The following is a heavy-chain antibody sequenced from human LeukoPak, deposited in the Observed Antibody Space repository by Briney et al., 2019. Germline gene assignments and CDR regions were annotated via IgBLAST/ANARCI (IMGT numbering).Heavy chain of an antibody. CDR2: IYYSGST. CDR1: GGSISSYY. D-gene: IGHD2-2*02. CDR3: ARSAGEYQLLYEWFDP. Sequence: SETLSLTCTVSGGSISSYYWSWIRQPPGKGLEWIGYIYYSGSTNYNPSLKSRVTISVDTSKNQFSLKLSSVTAADTAVYYCARSAGEYQLLYEWFDPWGQGTLVTVSS. J-gene: IGHJ5*02. V-gene: IGHV4-59*01.